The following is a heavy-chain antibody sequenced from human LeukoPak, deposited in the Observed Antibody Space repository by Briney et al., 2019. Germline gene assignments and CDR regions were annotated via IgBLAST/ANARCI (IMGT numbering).Heavy chain of an antibody. CDR2: ISPSGST. D-gene: IGHD3-16*02. CDR1: GGSISSYY. J-gene: IGHJ4*02. Sequence: PSETLSLTCTVSGGSISSYYWSWIRQPAGKGLEWIGRISPSGSTNYNPSLKSRVTMSGDTSKNQFSLNLISVTAADTAVYYCARDRDTFVSDYWGQGTLVTVSS. CDR3: ARDRDTFVSDY. V-gene: IGHV4-4*07.